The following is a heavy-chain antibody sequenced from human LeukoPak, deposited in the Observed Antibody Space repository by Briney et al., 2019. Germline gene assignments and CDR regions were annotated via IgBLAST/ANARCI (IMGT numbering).Heavy chain of an antibody. V-gene: IGHV1-69*13. J-gene: IGHJ6*02. CDR2: IIPIFGTA. CDR1: GGTFSSYA. Sequence: SVKVSCKASGGTFSSYAISWVRQAPGQGLEWMGGIIPIFGTANYAQKFQGRVTITADESTSTAYMELSSLRSEDTAVYCCARELTGYFDWLLPYNYGMDVWGQGTTVTVSS. CDR3: ARELTGYFDWLLPYNYGMDV. D-gene: IGHD3-9*01.